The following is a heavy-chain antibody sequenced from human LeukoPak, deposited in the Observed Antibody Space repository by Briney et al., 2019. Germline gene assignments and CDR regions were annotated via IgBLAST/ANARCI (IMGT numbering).Heavy chain of an antibody. CDR3: GRESDSGDYDVCDY. J-gene: IGHJ4*02. Sequence: PGGSLRLSCAASGFTFSSYWMSWVRQAPGKGLEWVANIKQDGSEKYYVDSVKGRFTISRDNAKNSLYLQMNSLRAEDTAVYYCGRESDSGDYDVCDYWGQGTLVTVSS. V-gene: IGHV3-7*01. CDR1: GFTFSSYW. CDR2: IKQDGSEK. D-gene: IGHD4-17*01.